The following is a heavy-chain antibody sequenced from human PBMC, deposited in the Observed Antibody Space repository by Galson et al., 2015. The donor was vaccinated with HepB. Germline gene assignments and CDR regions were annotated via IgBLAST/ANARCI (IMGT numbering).Heavy chain of an antibody. CDR3: ARSARAGTAAAGMENWFDP. D-gene: IGHD6-13*01. CDR2: IDPSDSYT. V-gene: IGHV5-10-1*01. J-gene: IGHJ5*02. Sequence: QSGAEVKKPGESLRISCTGSGYSFPSYWISWVRQMPGKGLEWMGRIDPSDSYTNYSPSFQGHVTISADKSISTAYLQWSSLKASDTAMYYCARSARAGTAAAGMENWFDPWGQGTLVTVSS. CDR1: GYSFPSYW.